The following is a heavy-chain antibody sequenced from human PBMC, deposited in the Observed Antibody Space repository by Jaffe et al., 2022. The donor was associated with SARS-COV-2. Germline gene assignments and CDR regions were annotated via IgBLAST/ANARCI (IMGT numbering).Heavy chain of an antibody. J-gene: IGHJ4*02. V-gene: IGHV3-9*01. CDR2: ISWNSGSI. D-gene: IGHD6-19*01. CDR1: GFTFDDYA. Sequence: EVQLVESGGGLVQPGRSLRLSCAASGFTFDDYAMHWVRQAPGKGLEWVSGISWNSGSIGYADSVKGRFTISRDNAKNSLYLQMNSLRAEDTALYYCAKDLGYSSGPGGYWGQGTLVTVSS. CDR3: AKDLGYSSGPGGY.